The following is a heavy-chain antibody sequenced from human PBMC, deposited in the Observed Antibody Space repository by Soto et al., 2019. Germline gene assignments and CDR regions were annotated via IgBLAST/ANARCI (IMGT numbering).Heavy chain of an antibody. V-gene: IGHV4-30-4*01. CDR1: GGSFSSGDYY. CDR2: IYYTGST. CDR3: ARIHFGDEPSYYYYGMDV. Sequence: QVQLQESGPGVVKPSQTLSLTCTVSGGSFSSGDYYWSWVRQPPGKGLEWIGYIYYTGSTFNNPSLKRRVSISIDTSKTQFSLKLSSVTAADTAVYYCARIHFGDEPSYYYYGMDVWGQGTTVPVSS. J-gene: IGHJ6*02. D-gene: IGHD4-17*01.